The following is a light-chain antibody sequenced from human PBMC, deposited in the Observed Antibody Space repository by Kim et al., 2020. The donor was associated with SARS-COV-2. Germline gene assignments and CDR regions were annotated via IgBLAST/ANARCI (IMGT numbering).Light chain of an antibody. CDR3: NSRDSSGSHGV. V-gene: IGLV3-19*01. Sequence: SSELTQDPAVSEALGQTVRITCQGDSLRNYFASWYQQKPGQAPVLVIYGRNNRPSGIADRFSGSRSGDTATLTITGAQAEDDADYYCNSRDSSGSHGVFGGGTQLTVL. CDR1: SLRNYF. J-gene: IGLJ3*02. CDR2: GRN.